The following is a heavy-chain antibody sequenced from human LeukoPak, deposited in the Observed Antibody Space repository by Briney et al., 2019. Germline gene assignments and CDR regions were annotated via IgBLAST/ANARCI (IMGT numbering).Heavy chain of an antibody. J-gene: IGHJ6*03. CDR1: GFSFSTYS. D-gene: IGHD1-1*01. CDR2: ISSSSAYI. V-gene: IGHV3-21*01. CDR3: ARDWNYYYMDV. Sequence: GGSLRLSCAASGFSFSTYSMNWVRQAPGNGLEWVSSISSSSAYIYYADSVKGRFIISRDNAENSLYLQLNSLRAEDTAVYYCARDWNYYYMDVWGKGTTVTVSS.